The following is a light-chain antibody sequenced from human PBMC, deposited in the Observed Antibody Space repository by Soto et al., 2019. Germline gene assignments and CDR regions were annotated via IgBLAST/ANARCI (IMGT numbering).Light chain of an antibody. J-gene: IGKJ2*01. CDR1: QSINIY. CDR2: GAS. CDR3: QQSYRSPYT. Sequence: IPMTQSPSSLSASVGDSVTVTCRASQSINIYLNWYQQKPGKAPTLLIYGASSLQSGVPSRFTGGGSRTDFTITFSSLQPEDFTTYYCQQSYRSPYTFGQGTKLEIK. V-gene: IGKV1-39*01.